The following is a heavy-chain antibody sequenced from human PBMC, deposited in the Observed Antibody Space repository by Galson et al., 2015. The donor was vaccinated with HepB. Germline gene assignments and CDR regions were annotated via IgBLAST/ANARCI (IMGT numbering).Heavy chain of an antibody. CDR1: GFTFSQYG. V-gene: IGHV3-30*02. CDR2: IRYDGANT. Sequence: SLRLSCATSGFTFSQYGMHWVRQAPGKGLEWVAYIRYDGANTYYVDSVEGRFSISRNNSKSTLYLQMDSLRAEDTAVYHCAKSGDVTVPWNNPTFVDHWGQGTLVTVSS. J-gene: IGHJ4*02. D-gene: IGHD4-11*01. CDR3: AKSGDVTVPWNNPTFVDH.